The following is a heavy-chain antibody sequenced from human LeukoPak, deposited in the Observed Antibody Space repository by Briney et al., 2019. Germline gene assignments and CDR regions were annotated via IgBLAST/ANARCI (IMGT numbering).Heavy chain of an antibody. D-gene: IGHD3-10*01. CDR1: GGSFSSYG. V-gene: IGHV1-69*06. Sequence: SVKVSCKTSGGSFSSYGISWVRQAPGQGLEWMGGIVPIFGTTNYAQKFQGRVSITADKSTTTAYMELSSLRSEDTAVYYCARGENIWFGDGGIDYWGQGTLVTVSS. J-gene: IGHJ4*02. CDR3: ARGENIWFGDGGIDY. CDR2: IVPIFGTT.